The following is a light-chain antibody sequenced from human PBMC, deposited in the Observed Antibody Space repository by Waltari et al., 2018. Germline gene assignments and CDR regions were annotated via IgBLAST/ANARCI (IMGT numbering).Light chain of an antibody. CDR3: QQRSNWPPLT. V-gene: IGKV4-1*01. Sequence: DIVMTQSPDSLAVSLGERATINCKSSQSVLYSSNNLNYLAWYQQKPGQPPKLLIYWASTRESGVPDRFSGSGSGTDFTLTISSLQAEDVAVYYCQQRSNWPPLTFGGGTKVEIK. CDR2: WAS. CDR1: QSVLYSSNNLNY. J-gene: IGKJ4*01.